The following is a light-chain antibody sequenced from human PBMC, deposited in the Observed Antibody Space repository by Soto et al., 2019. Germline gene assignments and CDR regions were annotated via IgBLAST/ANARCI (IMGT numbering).Light chain of an antibody. V-gene: IGKV3-15*01. CDR2: GAS. Sequence: EIVMTQSPATLSVSPGERATLSCRASQSVSSNLAWYQQKPGQAPRLLIYGASTRATGIPARFSGSGSGTEFTLTISSLQSEDFAVYYCQQNKDWPLTFGGGTKEEIK. J-gene: IGKJ4*01. CDR3: QQNKDWPLT. CDR1: QSVSSN.